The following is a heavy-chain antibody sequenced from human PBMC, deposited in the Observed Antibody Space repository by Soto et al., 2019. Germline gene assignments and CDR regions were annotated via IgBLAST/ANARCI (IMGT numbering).Heavy chain of an antibody. CDR3: ARDRPGVLRLFEWFEPDAFDI. CDR2: ISSSSSYI. CDR1: GFTFSSYS. D-gene: IGHD3-3*01. J-gene: IGHJ3*02. V-gene: IGHV3-21*01. Sequence: EVQLVESGGGLVKPGGSLRLSCAASGFTFSSYSMNWVRQAPGKGLEWVSSISSSSSYIYYADSVKGRFTISRDNAKNSRYLQMNSLRAEDTAVYYCARDRPGVLRLFEWFEPDAFDIWGQGTMVTVSS.